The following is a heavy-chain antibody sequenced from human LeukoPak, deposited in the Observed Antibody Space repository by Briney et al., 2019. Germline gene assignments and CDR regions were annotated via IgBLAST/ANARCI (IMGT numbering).Heavy chain of an antibody. CDR3: ARHGDYYGSGSRY. J-gene: IGHJ4*02. Sequence: SETLSLPCAVYGGSFSGYYWSWIRQPPGKGLEWIGEINHSGSTNYNPSPKSRVTISVDTSKNQFSLKLSSVTAADTAVYYCARHGDYYGSGSRYWGQGTLVTVSS. CDR2: INHSGST. V-gene: IGHV4-34*01. D-gene: IGHD3-10*01. CDR1: GGSFSGYY.